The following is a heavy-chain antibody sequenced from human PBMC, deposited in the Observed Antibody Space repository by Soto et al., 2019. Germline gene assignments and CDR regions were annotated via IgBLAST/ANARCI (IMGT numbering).Heavy chain of an antibody. CDR1: GFTFSSYG. J-gene: IGHJ4*02. V-gene: IGHV3-30*18. D-gene: IGHD2-15*01. Sequence: QVQLVESGGGVVQPGRSLRLSCAASGFTFSSYGMHWVRQAPGKGLEWVAVISYDGSNKYYADSVKGRLTISRDNSKNTRYLQMNSLRAEDTAVYYCAKDRRKVVVAAPFDYWGQGTLVTVSS. CDR3: AKDRRKVVVAAPFDY. CDR2: ISYDGSNK.